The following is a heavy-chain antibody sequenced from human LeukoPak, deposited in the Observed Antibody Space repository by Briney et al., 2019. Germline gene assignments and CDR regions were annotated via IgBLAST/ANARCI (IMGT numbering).Heavy chain of an antibody. V-gene: IGHV4-30-4*01. CDR3: ATLPYSTPFGPADRHYSSDY. Sequence: ASETLSLTCTVSGGSISSGDYYWGWIRQPPGKGLEWIGYIYYSGSTYYNPSLKSRFPIPVDTSKNPFSLKLSSVTAADTAVYYSATLPYSTPFGPADRHYSSDYWGQGTLVTVSS. J-gene: IGHJ4*02. CDR1: GGSISSGDYY. D-gene: IGHD6-13*01. CDR2: IYYSGST.